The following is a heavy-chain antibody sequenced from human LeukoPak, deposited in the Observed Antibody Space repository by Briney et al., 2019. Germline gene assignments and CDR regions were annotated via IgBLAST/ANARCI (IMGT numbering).Heavy chain of an antibody. J-gene: IGHJ6*03. Sequence: PGGSLRLSCAASGFTFSNYAMSWVRQAPGKGLEWVSAISGSASSTYHADSVKGRFTISRDNAKNSLYLQMNSLRAEDTAVYYCARVEEDLYYYYYYRDVWGKGTTVTISS. V-gene: IGHV3-23*01. CDR1: GFTFSNYA. CDR3: ARVEEDLYYYYYYRDV. D-gene: IGHD1-1*01. CDR2: ISGSASST.